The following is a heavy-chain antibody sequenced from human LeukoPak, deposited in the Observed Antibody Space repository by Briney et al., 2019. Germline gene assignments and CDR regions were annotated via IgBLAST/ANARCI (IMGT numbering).Heavy chain of an antibody. V-gene: IGHV4-34*01. D-gene: IGHD3-22*01. CDR1: GGSFSGYY. Sequence: SETLSLTCAVCGGSFSGYYWSWIRQPPGKGLEWIGEINHSGSTNYNPSLKSRVTISVDTSKNLFSLKLSSVTAADTAVYYCARVYYYDSSGYYRYWGQGTLVTVSS. CDR2: INHSGST. J-gene: IGHJ4*02. CDR3: ARVYYYDSSGYYRY.